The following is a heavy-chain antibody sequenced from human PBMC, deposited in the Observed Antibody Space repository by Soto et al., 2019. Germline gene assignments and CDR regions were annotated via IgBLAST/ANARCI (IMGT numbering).Heavy chain of an antibody. CDR3: ARSLSGYITHFDY. D-gene: IGHD3-22*01. Sequence: SETLSLTCTVSGGSISSSSYYWGWIRQPPGKGLEWIGSIYYSGSTYYNPSLKSRVTISVDTSKNQFSLKLRSLRSDDTAVYYCARSLSGYITHFDYWGQGTLDTVSS. J-gene: IGHJ4*02. V-gene: IGHV4-39*01. CDR2: IYYSGST. CDR1: GGSISSSSYY.